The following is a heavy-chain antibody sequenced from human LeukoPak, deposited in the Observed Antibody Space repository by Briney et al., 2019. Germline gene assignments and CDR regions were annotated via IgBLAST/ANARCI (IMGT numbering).Heavy chain of an antibody. D-gene: IGHD4-17*01. CDR1: GYTFTSYG. CDR2: ISAYNGNT. CDR3: ARESYGEEDN. J-gene: IGHJ4*02. Sequence: GASVKVSCKASGYTFTSYGISWVRQAPGQGLEWMGWISAYNGNTSYAQKFQGRVTMTRDTSTSTVYMELSSLRSEDTAVYYCARESYGEEDNWGQGTLVTVSS. V-gene: IGHV1-18*01.